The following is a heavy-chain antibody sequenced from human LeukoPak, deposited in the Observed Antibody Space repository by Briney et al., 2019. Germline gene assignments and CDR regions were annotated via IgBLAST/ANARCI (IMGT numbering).Heavy chain of an antibody. J-gene: IGHJ3*02. CDR3: ARDGTNWDDAFDI. CDR1: GFTFSDYY. CDR2: ISSSGSTI. D-gene: IGHD7-27*01. Sequence: PGGSLRLSCAASGFTFSDYYMSWIRQAPGKGLEWVSYISSSGSTIYYADSVKGRFTISRHNSENTLYLQMNSLRAEDTAVYYCARDGTNWDDAFDIWGQGTMVTVSS. V-gene: IGHV3-11*04.